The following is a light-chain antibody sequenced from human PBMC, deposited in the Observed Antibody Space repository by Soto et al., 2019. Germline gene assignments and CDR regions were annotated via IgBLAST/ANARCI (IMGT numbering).Light chain of an antibody. CDR1: SPNIGSHA. CDR3: AAWDDSLNGPV. J-gene: IGLJ2*01. V-gene: IGLV1-44*01. CDR2: TNY. Sequence: QLVLTQPPSVSGTPGQRVTISCSGSSPNIGSHAVNWYQHVPGSAPKLLIYTNYQRPSGVPDRFSGSRSGTSASLAISGLQSEDDADYYCAAWDDSLNGPVFGGGTKLTVL.